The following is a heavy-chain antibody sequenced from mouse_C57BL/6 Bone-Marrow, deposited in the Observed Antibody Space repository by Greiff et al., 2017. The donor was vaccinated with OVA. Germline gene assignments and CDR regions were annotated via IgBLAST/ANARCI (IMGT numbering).Heavy chain of an antibody. CDR2: IAPENGDT. V-gene: IGHV14-4*01. CDR3: TSYGNFDY. D-gene: IGHD2-1*01. CDR1: GFNITDDC. J-gene: IGHJ2*01. Sequence: DVKLVESGAELVRPGASVKLSCTASGFNITDDCMHWVKQRPEQGLEWIGWIAPENGDTEYDSKFQGKATITADTSSNTAYLQLSSLTSEDTAVYYCTSYGNFDYWGQGTTLTVSS.